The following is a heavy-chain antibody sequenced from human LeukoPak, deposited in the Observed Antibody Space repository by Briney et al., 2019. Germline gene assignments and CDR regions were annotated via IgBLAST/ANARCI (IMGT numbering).Heavy chain of an antibody. V-gene: IGHV3-30*04. CDR3: AKDGDTAAAGYYFDS. D-gene: IGHD6-13*01. CDR2: ISYDGRNK. CDR1: EFTVSENA. Sequence: GGSLRLSCAGSEFTVSENAMHWVRQAPGKGLEWVAVISYDGRNKYYSDSVKGRFTISRDNSKSMVYLQTNSLRVEDTAVYYCAKDGDTAAAGYYFDSWGQGTLVTVSS. J-gene: IGHJ4*02.